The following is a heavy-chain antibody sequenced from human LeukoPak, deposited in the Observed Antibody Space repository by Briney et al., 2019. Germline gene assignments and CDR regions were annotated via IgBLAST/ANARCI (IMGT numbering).Heavy chain of an antibody. D-gene: IGHD1-7*01. CDR1: GGSFSGYY. CDR3: AKGRTYYFDY. Sequence: SETLSLTCAVYGGSFSGYYWSWIRQPPGKGLEWIGEINHSGSTNYNPSLKSLVTISVDTSKNQFSLKLSSVTAADTAVYYCAKGRTYYFDYWGQGTLVTVSS. CDR2: INHSGST. J-gene: IGHJ4*02. V-gene: IGHV4-34*01.